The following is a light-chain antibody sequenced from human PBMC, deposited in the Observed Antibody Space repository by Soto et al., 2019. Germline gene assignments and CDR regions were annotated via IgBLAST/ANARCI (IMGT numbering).Light chain of an antibody. V-gene: IGKV3-20*01. CDR3: QQYSSLWA. J-gene: IGKJ1*01. CDR1: QSVSSD. CDR2: GAS. Sequence: EIVLTQSPATLSLSPGERATLSCRASQSVSSDLAWYHQKPGQAPRLLIYGASSRATGIPDRFSGSGSGTDFTLSISRLEPEDFAVYYCQQYSSLWAFGQGTKVDIK.